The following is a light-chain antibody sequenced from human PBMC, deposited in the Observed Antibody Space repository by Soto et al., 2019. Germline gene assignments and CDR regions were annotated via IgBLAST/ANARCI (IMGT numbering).Light chain of an antibody. V-gene: IGKV3-15*01. CDR3: KHSNYWQYT. Sequence: IVLTHSPATLSMCPGETAPSSPSARQSVSSNLAWYQQKAGQPHRLLVYDAYTRATGVKARFSGSGSGTDFTLTIRSLQSEDFAVYYCKHSNYWQYTFGPGKKVDLK. J-gene: IGKJ2*01. CDR2: DAY. CDR1: QSVSSN.